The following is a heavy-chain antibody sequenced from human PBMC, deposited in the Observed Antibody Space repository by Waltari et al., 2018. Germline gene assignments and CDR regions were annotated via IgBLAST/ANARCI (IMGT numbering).Heavy chain of an antibody. CDR2: IYTSGST. J-gene: IGHJ4*02. CDR1: GFIFSSYT. Sequence: VQLVESGGGLVQPGGSLRLSCAASGFIFSSYTMNWVRQAPGKGLEWIGYIYTSGSTNYNPSLKSRVTISVDTSKNQFSLKLSSVTAADTAVYYCARGIRGGELLFGVDYWGQGTLVTVSS. D-gene: IGHD1-26*01. V-gene: IGHV4-4*09. CDR3: ARGIRGGELLFGVDY.